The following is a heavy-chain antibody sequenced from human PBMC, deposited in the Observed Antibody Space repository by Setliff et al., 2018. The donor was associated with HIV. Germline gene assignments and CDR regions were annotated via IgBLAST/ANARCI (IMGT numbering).Heavy chain of an antibody. V-gene: IGHV5-10-1*01. CDR2: IDPSDSYT. Sequence: GESLKISCKASGYNFTTYWITWVRQMPGKGLEWMGRIDPSDSYTDYSQSFHGHVTLSVDRSINTAYLQWSSLKASDTAMYYCARHRIVKAYYYYMDVWGKGTTVTVSS. D-gene: IGHD3-16*02. J-gene: IGHJ6*03. CDR3: ARHRIVKAYYYYMDV. CDR1: GYNFTTYW.